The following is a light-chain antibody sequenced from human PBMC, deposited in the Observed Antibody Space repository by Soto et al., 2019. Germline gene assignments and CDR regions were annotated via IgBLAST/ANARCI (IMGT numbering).Light chain of an antibody. CDR2: AAS. J-gene: IGKJ3*01. V-gene: IGKV1-8*01. Sequence: AIRMTQSPSSFSASTGDRVTITCRASQGISSYLAWYQQKPGKAPKLLIYAASTLQSGVPSRFSGSGSGTDFTLTISCLQSEDFATYDCQQYYSYPRVTFGPGTKVDIK. CDR1: QGISSY. CDR3: QQYYSYPRVT.